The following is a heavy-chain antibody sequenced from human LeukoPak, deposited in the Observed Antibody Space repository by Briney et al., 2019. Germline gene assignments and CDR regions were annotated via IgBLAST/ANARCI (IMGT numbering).Heavy chain of an antibody. CDR3: ARGGGYNSLDY. CDR1: GGSISSYY. Sequence: SETLSLTCPVSGGSISSYYWSWIRQPPGKGLGWIGYIYTSGSTNYNPSLKSRVTISVDTSKNQFSLKLSSVTAADTAVYYCARGGGYNSLDYWGQGTLVTVSS. V-gene: IGHV4-4*09. J-gene: IGHJ4*02. D-gene: IGHD5-24*01. CDR2: IYTSGST.